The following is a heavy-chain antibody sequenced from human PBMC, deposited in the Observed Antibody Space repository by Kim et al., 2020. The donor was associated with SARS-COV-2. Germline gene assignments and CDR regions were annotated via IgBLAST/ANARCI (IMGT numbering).Heavy chain of an antibody. J-gene: IGHJ4*02. CDR2: T. CDR3: ASAPAGYYFDS. V-gene: IGHV4-31*02. D-gene: IGHD1-1*01. Sequence: TYYNPSLKSRVTISVDTSTNQFSLKLSSVTGADTAIYYCASAPAGYYFDSWGQGTLVTVSS.